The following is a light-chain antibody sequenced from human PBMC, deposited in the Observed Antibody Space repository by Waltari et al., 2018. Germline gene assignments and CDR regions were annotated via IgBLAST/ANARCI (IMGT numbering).Light chain of an antibody. CDR2: GDY. V-gene: IGLV1-40*01. J-gene: IGLJ2*01. CDR3: QSYDSSLSAYVV. CDR1: SSNIGAGYD. Sequence: QSVLTQPPSVSGAPGQRVTISCTGSSSNIGAGYDVHWYQQLPGTAPKLLIYGDYNRPSGVPDRFSGSKSGTSASRAITGLQAEDEANYYCQSYDSSLSAYVVFGGGTKLTVL.